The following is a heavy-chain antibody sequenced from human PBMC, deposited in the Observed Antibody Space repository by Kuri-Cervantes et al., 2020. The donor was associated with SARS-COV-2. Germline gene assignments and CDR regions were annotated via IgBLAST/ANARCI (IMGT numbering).Heavy chain of an antibody. V-gene: IGHV3-23*03. D-gene: IGHD4-17*01. CDR1: GFTFSSYA. Sequence: GESLKISCAASGFTFSSYAMSWVRQAPGKGLEWVSVIYSGGSSTYYADSVKGRFTISRGNSKNTLYLQMNSLRAEDTAVYYCAKDREVHDYGGSFDYWGQGTLVTVSS. CDR3: AKDREVHDYGGSFDY. J-gene: IGHJ4*02. CDR2: IYSGGSST.